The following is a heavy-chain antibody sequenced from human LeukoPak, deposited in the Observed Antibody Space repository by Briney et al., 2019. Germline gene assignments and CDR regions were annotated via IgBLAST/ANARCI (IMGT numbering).Heavy chain of an antibody. D-gene: IGHD1-1*01. Sequence: GASVKVSCTASGYTFSIYDINWVRQAAGQGLEWMGGIIPIFGTANYAQKFQGRVTITADESTSTAYMELSSLRSEDTAVYYCARAERQNWFDPWGQGTLVTVSS. J-gene: IGHJ5*02. V-gene: IGHV1-69*13. CDR3: ARAERQNWFDP. CDR1: GYTFSIYD. CDR2: IIPIFGTA.